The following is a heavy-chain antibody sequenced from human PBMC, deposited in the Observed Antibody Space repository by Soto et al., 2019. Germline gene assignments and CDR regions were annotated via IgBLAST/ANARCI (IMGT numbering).Heavy chain of an antibody. CDR3: ARAMPTTVLGHDAFDI. CDR1: GYTLSDYD. D-gene: IGHD2-2*01. J-gene: IGHJ3*02. CDR2: MNTNSGNT. Sequence: QVQLVQSGAEVKKPGASVKVSCKASGYTLSDYDINWVRQATGQGLEWLGWMNTNSGNTGYGEKFQGRVTMTRYTSASTSDMMLSSLRSEDTGVYYYARAMPTTVLGHDAFDIWGQGTMVTVAS. V-gene: IGHV1-8*01.